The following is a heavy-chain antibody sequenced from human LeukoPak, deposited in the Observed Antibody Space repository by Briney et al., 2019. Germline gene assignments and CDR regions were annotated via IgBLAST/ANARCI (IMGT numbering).Heavy chain of an antibody. CDR2: IYYSGST. CDR1: GGSISSYY. CDR3: ARHRGYSYGPDY. J-gene: IGHJ4*02. V-gene: IGHV4-59*08. Sequence: SETLSLTCTVSGGSISSYYWSWIRQPPGKGLEWIGYIYYSGSTNYNPSLKSRVTISVDTSKNQFPLKLSSVTAADTAVYYCARHRGYSYGPDYWGQGTLVTVSP. D-gene: IGHD5-18*01.